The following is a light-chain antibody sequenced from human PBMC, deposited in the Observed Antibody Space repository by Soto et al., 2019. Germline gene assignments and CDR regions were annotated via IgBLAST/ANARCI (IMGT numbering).Light chain of an antibody. J-gene: IGKJ1*01. V-gene: IGKV3-11*01. CDR1: QSVSSY. Sequence: EIVLTQSPATLSLSPGERATLYCRASQSVSSYLAWYQQKPGQAPRLLIYDASNRATGIPARFSGSGSGTDFTLTISSLEPEDFAVYYCQQRSNWPRAVGQGTKVEIK. CDR3: QQRSNWPRA. CDR2: DAS.